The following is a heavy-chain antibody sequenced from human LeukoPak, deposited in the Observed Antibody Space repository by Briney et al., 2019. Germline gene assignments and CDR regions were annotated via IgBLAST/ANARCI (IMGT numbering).Heavy chain of an antibody. J-gene: IGHJ6*02. D-gene: IGHD3-3*01. CDR2: INPNSGGT. CDR1: GYTFTGYY. Sequence: ASVKVSCKASGYTFTGYYMHWVRQAPGQGLEWMGWINPNSGGTNYAQKVQGRVTMTRDTSISTAYMELSRLRSDDTAVYYCARDSKGDYDFWSGYPPATYYYYYAMDVWGQGTTVTVSS. CDR3: ARDSKGDYDFWSGYPPATYYYYYAMDV. V-gene: IGHV1-2*02.